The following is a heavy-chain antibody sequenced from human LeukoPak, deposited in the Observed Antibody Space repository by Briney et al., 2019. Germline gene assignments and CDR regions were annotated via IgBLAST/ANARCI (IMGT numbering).Heavy chain of an antibody. J-gene: IGHJ5*02. Sequence: ASVKVSCKASGCTFSSYAISWVRQAPGQGLEWMGRIIPIFGSANYAQKFQGRVTITTDESTSTAYMELSRLRSEDTAVYYCARGDQYYYDSSGYPSENWCDPWGQGTLVTVSS. D-gene: IGHD3-22*01. CDR3: ARGDQYYYDSSGYPSENWCDP. CDR2: IIPIFGSA. V-gene: IGHV1-69*05. CDR1: GCTFSSYA.